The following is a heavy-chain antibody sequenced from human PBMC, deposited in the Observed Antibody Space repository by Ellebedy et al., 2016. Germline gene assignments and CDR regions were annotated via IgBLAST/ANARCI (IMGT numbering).Heavy chain of an antibody. V-gene: IGHV3-30*13. D-gene: IGHD1-14*01. Sequence: GGSLRLSXAASGFTFSSYGMHWVRQAPGKGLEWVAVISYDGSNKYYADSVKGRFTISRDNSKNRLYLQMSSLRADDTAVYYCARDSEEPAAGYYYYMDVWGKGTAVTVSS. J-gene: IGHJ6*03. CDR2: ISYDGSNK. CDR1: GFTFSSYG. CDR3: ARDSEEPAAGYYYYMDV.